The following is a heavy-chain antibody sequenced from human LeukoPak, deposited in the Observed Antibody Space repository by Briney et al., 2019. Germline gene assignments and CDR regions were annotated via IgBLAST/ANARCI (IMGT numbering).Heavy chain of an antibody. D-gene: IGHD2-2*01. Sequence: ASVKVSCKASGYTFTSYGISWVRQAPGQGLEWMGWISAYNGNTNYAQKLQGRVTMTTDTSTSTAYMELRSLRSDDTAVYYCAGDLLIVVVPAAMATSNYGTDVWGQGTTVTVSS. CDR3: AGDLLIVVVPAAMATSNYGTDV. V-gene: IGHV1-18*01. CDR1: GYTFTSYG. CDR2: ISAYNGNT. J-gene: IGHJ6*02.